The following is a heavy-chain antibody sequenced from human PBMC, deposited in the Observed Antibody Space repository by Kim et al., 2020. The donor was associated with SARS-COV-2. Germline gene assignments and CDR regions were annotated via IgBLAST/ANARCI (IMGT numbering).Heavy chain of an antibody. V-gene: IGHV3-73*01. CDR2: AT. CDR3: TSSSAGYFDY. D-gene: IGHD2-2*03. Sequence: ATAYAASVKGRFTISRDDSKNTAYLQMNSLKTEDTAVYYCTSSSAGYFDYWGQGTLVTVSS. J-gene: IGHJ4*02.